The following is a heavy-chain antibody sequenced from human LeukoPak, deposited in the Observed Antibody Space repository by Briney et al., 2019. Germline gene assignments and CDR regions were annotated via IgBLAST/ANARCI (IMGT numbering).Heavy chain of an antibody. J-gene: IGHJ6*03. CDR2: ISYGGSNT. Sequence: GGSLRLSCAASGFTFSSYAMRWVRQAPGKGLEWVAVISYGGSNTYYADSVKVRSTISRDNSKNTLYLQMKSLRAEDAAVYYCARDLTYYTMDVWGKGTTGTVSS. D-gene: IGHD4/OR15-4a*01. V-gene: IGHV3-30*01. CDR1: GFTFSSYA. CDR3: ARDLTYYTMDV.